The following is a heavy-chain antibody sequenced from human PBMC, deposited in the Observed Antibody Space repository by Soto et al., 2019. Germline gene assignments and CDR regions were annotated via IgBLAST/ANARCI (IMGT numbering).Heavy chain of an antibody. D-gene: IGHD2-21*01. CDR2: IIPMLGVR. CDR1: GGTFNTYS. CDR3: TIGSWSGEVFDI. Sequence: QVQLVQSGAEVKKPGSSVKVSCKDSGGTFNTYSMFWVRQAPGQGLEWMGRIIPMLGVRNYAPRFQDRVTITGDKSTATVHMELSSLRSEDTALYYCTIGSWSGEVFDIWGQGTMVTVSS. V-gene: IGHV1-69*02. J-gene: IGHJ3*02.